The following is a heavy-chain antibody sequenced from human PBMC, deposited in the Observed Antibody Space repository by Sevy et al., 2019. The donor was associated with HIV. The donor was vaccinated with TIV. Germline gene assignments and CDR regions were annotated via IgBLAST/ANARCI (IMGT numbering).Heavy chain of an antibody. CDR1: GGSISSYY. CDR3: ARDLGAWGGHDY. J-gene: IGHJ4*02. V-gene: IGHV4-59*13. Sequence: SETLSLTCTVSGGSISSYYWSWIRQPPGKGLEWIGYIYYSGSTNYKPSLKSRVTISVDTSKNQFSLKLSSVTAADTAGYYCARDLGAWGGHDYWGQGTLVTVSS. CDR2: IYYSGST. D-gene: IGHD3-16*01.